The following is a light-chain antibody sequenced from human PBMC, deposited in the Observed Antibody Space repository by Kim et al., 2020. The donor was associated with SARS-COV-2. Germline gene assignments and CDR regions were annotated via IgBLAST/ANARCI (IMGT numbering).Light chain of an antibody. CDR1: QSVRNN. V-gene: IGKV3-15*01. J-gene: IGKJ4*01. Sequence: SPGERVTLSCRASQSVRNNLAWYQQRPGKAPRLLIYGASTRATDVSDRFSGSGSGTEFTLTIRSLQSEDLAVYYCQQYNDWPLLTFGGGTKVDIK. CDR2: GAS. CDR3: QQYNDWPLLT.